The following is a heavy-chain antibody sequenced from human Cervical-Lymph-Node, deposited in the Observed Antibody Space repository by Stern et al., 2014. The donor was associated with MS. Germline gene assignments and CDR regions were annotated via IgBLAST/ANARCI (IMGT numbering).Heavy chain of an antibody. CDR2: IYYSGST. V-gene: IGHV4-31*03. D-gene: IGHD3-22*01. CDR1: GGSISSGGYY. J-gene: IGHJ4*02. CDR3: ARADSSGYYSDY. Sequence: QVQLQVSGPGLVKPSQTLSLTCTVSGGSISSGGYYWNWIRQHPGKGLEWLGYIYYSGSTYYSPSLKSRVTISVDTSKNQFSLKLSSVTAADTAVYYCARADSSGYYSDYWGQGTLVTVSS.